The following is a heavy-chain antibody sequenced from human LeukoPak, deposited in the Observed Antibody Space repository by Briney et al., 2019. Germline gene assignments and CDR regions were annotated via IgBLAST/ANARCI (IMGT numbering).Heavy chain of an antibody. Sequence: GGSLRLSCAASGFTFSSYSMNWVRQAPGKGLEWVSSISSSSSYIYYADSVKGRFTISRDNSKNTLYLQMNSLRAEDTAVYYCAKSLNGWLRPSDYWGQGTLVTVSS. D-gene: IGHD5-12*01. CDR3: AKSLNGWLRPSDY. V-gene: IGHV3-21*01. J-gene: IGHJ4*02. CDR1: GFTFSSYS. CDR2: ISSSSSYI.